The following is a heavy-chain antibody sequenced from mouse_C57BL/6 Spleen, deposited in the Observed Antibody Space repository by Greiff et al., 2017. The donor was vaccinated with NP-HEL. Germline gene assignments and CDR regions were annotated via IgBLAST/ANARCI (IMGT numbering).Heavy chain of an antibody. J-gene: IGHJ4*01. D-gene: IGHD3-2*02. CDR2: ISDGGSYT. V-gene: IGHV5-4*03. CDR1: GFTFSSYA. CDR3: ARGRDSSGYDYAMDY. Sequence: EVKVVESGGGLVKPGGSLKLSCAASGFTFSSYAMSWVRQTPEKRLEWVATISDGGSYTYYPDNVKGRFTISRDNAKNNLYLQMSHLKSEDTAMYYCARGRDSSGYDYAMDYWGQGTSVTVSS.